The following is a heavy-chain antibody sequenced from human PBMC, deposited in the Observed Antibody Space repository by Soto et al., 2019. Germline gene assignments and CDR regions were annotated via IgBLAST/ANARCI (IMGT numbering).Heavy chain of an antibody. Sequence: SETLSLTCAVSGGSISSGGYSWSWIRQPPGKGLEWIGYIYHSGSTYYNPSLKSRVTISVDRSKNQFSLKLSSVTAADTAVYYRARGITGTTFDYWGQGTLVTVSS. CDR3: ARGITGTTFDY. V-gene: IGHV4-30-2*01. D-gene: IGHD1-7*01. CDR1: GGSISSGGYS. J-gene: IGHJ4*02. CDR2: IYHSGST.